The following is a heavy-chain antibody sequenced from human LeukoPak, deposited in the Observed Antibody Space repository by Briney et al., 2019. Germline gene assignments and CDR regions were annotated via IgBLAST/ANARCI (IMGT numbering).Heavy chain of an antibody. Sequence: SETLSLTCAVYSGSFSDYYWSWIRQPPGKGLEWIGEINHSGSTNYNPSLKSRVIISVDTSKNQFSLILSSVTAADTAVYFCARESRYCSSTSCSGWYFQHWGQGTLVTVSS. J-gene: IGHJ1*01. CDR3: ARESRYCSSTSCSGWYFQH. CDR2: INHSGST. V-gene: IGHV4-34*01. D-gene: IGHD2-2*01. CDR1: SGSFSDYY.